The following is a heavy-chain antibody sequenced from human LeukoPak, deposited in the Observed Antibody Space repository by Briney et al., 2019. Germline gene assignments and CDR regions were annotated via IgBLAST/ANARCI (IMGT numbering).Heavy chain of an antibody. J-gene: IGHJ4*02. CDR3: AREVTGYYGLGPTDY. CDR1: GGSVSSGSYY. CDR2: IYYSGST. D-gene: IGHD3-10*01. Sequence: SETLSLTCTVSGGSVSSGSYYWSWIRQPPGKGLEWIGYIYYSGSTNYNPSLKSRVTISVDTSKNQFSLKLSSVTAADTAVYYCAREVTGYYGLGPTDYWGQGTLVTVSS. V-gene: IGHV4-61*01.